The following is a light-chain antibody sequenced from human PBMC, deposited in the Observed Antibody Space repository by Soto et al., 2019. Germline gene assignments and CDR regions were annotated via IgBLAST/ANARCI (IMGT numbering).Light chain of an antibody. CDR2: DVS. Sequence: QSALTQPASVSGSPGQSITISCTGTSSDVGGYNYVSWYQQHPDKAPKLIIYDVSNRPSGVSNRFSGSKSGNMASLTISGLQAEVEADYYCSSFRSSSTPVAFGGGTKLTVL. J-gene: IGLJ2*01. CDR1: SSDVGGYNY. CDR3: SSFRSSSTPVA. V-gene: IGLV2-14*03.